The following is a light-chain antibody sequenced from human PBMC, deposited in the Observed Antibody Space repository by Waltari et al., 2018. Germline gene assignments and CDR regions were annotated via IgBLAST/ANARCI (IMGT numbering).Light chain of an antibody. Sequence: QSALTQPASVSGSPGQSITISCTGTSSDVGYYTYVSWYQQHPGKAPKPMISDVNKRPSGVSNRFSGSKSGNTASLTISGLQAEDEADYYCSSYTNYATVIFGGGTKLTVL. CDR1: SSDVGYYTY. CDR2: DVN. V-gene: IGLV2-14*01. CDR3: SSYTNYATVI. J-gene: IGLJ2*01.